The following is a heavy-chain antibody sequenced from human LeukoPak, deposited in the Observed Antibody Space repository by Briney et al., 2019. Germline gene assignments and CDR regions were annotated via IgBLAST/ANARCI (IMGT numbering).Heavy chain of an antibody. V-gene: IGHV4-59*08. J-gene: IGHJ4*02. CDR2: IYYSGST. CDR1: GGSISSYY. Sequence: NSSETLSLTCTVSGGSISSYYWSWIRQPPGKGLEWIGYIYYSGSTNYNPSLKSRVTISVDTSKNQFSLKLSSVTAADTAVYYCARSEDIVQYYFDYWGQGTLVTVSS. CDR3: ARSEDIVQYYFDY. D-gene: IGHD2-15*01.